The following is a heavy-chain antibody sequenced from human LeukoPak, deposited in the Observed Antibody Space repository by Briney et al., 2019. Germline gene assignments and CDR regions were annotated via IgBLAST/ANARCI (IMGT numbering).Heavy chain of an antibody. CDR2: INPNSGGT. V-gene: IGHV1-2*02. Sequence: ASVKVSCTASGYTFTAFYMHWVRQAPGQGPEWMGWINPNSGGTKYAQNFQGRVTMTRDKSTSTFYMELSSLRSDDTAVYYCARVSDLVVVPAAFYFDHWGQGTLVTVSS. D-gene: IGHD2-2*01. J-gene: IGHJ4*02. CDR1: GYTFTAFY. CDR3: ARVSDLVVVPAAFYFDH.